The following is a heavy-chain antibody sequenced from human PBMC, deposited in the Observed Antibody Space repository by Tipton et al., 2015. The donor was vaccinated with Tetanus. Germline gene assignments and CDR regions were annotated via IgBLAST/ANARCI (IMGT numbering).Heavy chain of an antibody. J-gene: IGHJ2*01. CDR3: ARRLGPYAGDQIWHFDL. V-gene: IGHV5-51*01. Sequence: QLVQSGAEVKRPGESLKISCKGSGYSFNIYWIAWMRQMPGKGLEWMGIIYPGDSDTRYSPSFQGQVTISADKSITTAYLQWSSLKASDTAMYYCARRLGPYAGDQIWHFDLWGRGTLVTVSS. CDR1: GYSFNIYW. CDR2: IYPGDSDT. D-gene: IGHD7-27*01.